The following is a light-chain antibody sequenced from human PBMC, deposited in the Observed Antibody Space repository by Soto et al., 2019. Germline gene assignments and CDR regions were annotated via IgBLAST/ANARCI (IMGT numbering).Light chain of an antibody. Sequence: DIQMTQSPSILSASVGDRVTITCRASQSIRGWLAWYQQKPGKAPNLLIYDASRLKSGVPSRFSGRGSGTEFTLTITSLQPDDFATYYCHQYNSFSPWTFGQGTKVAIK. CDR3: HQYNSFSPWT. V-gene: IGKV1-5*01. CDR1: QSIRGW. J-gene: IGKJ1*01. CDR2: DAS.